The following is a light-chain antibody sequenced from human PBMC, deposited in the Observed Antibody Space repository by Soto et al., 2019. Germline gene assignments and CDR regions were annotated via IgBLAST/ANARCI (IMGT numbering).Light chain of an antibody. CDR2: EVT. Sequence: QSVLTQPPSTSGSPGQSVTISCAGTNGDVGGYSYVSWYQQHPGKAPKVMIYEVTKRPSGVPDRFSGSKSGNTASLTVSGLQPEDEADYYCSSYAGSNNVLFGGGTKLTVL. CDR1: NGDVGGYSY. V-gene: IGLV2-8*01. J-gene: IGLJ2*01. CDR3: SSYAGSNNVL.